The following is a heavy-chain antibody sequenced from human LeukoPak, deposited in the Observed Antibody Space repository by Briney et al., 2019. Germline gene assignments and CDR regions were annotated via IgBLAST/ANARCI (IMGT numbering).Heavy chain of an antibody. CDR2: MYYGGVT. V-gene: IGHV4-39*01. CDR3: ASRSFCAGDCLCLDY. J-gene: IGHJ4*02. Sequence: SETLSLICIVCADSLTSNNYFCGWIRQSPGKVQEWLGSMYYGGVTYYSPSFKSQVTMSLDTSNNQFSLKLNSVTAADTAVYYCASRSFCAGDCLCLDYWGQGILVTVSS. CDR1: ADSLTSNNYF. D-gene: IGHD2-21*02.